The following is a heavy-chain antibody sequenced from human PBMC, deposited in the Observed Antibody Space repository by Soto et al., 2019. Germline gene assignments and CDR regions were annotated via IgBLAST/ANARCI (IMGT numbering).Heavy chain of an antibody. CDR2: ITSSSSTI. CDR3: ASSGSYRFDY. Sequence: EVQLVESGGGLVQPGGSLRLSCAASGFTFSRSNMNWVRQAPGKGLEWVAYITSSSSTIYYADSVKGRFTISRDNAKDSLYLQMNSLRDEDTAVYYGASSGSYRFDYWGQGTLVTVSS. D-gene: IGHD1-26*01. CDR1: GFTFSRSN. J-gene: IGHJ4*02. V-gene: IGHV3-48*02.